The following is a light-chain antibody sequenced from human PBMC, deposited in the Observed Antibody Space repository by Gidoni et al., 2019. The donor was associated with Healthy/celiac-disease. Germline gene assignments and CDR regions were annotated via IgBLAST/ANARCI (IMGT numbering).Light chain of an antibody. CDR2: WAS. CDR3: QQYYSTPPT. V-gene: IGKV4-1*01. J-gene: IGKJ3*01. Sequence: DIVMTQSQDSLAVSLGERATINCKSSQIVLYSSNNKNYLAWYQQKPVQPPKLLIYWASTRESGVPDRFSGSGSGTDFTLTISSLQAEDVAVYYCQQYYSTPPTFGPGTKVDIK. CDR1: QIVLYSSNNKNY.